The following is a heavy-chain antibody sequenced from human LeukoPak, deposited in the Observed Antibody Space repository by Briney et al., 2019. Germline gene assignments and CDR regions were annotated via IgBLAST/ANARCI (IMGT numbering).Heavy chain of an antibody. Sequence: GGSLRLCCAASGFIFSDYYMRWIRKAPGRRLEWVSYISSSSSYTNYADSVKGRFTISRDNAKNSLYLQMNSMRAEDTAVYYCARALNYYYGSGRYYFDYWGQETLVTVSS. V-gene: IGHV3-11*06. CDR1: GFIFSDYY. CDR2: ISSSSSYT. CDR3: ARALNYYYGSGRYYFDY. D-gene: IGHD3-10*01. J-gene: IGHJ4*02.